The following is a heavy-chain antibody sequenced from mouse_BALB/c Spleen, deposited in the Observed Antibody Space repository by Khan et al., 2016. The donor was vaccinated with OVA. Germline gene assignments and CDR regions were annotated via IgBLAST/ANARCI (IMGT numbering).Heavy chain of an antibody. Sequence: QVQLQQPGAELVKPGASVKLSCKASGYTFSSYWMHWVKQRPGQGLEWIGEIDPSDSDTNYNHKFKGKATLNVDKSSSTAYMHLSSLTSEDSAVXYGAGSYYDGSSSCFAYWGQGTLVTVSA. J-gene: IGHJ3*01. CDR1: GYTFSSYW. CDR3: AGSYYDGSSSCFAY. CDR2: IDPSDSDT. D-gene: IGHD1-1*01. V-gene: IGHV1-69*02.